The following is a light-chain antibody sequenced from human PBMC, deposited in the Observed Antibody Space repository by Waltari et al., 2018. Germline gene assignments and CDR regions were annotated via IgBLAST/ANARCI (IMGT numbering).Light chain of an antibody. J-gene: IGLJ1*01. V-gene: IGLV2-23*02. CDR1: SNDVGRYDL. CDR2: EVV. CDR3: CSYAGTTTYV. Sequence: QSALTQPASVSGSPGQSITISCIGTSNDVGRYDLVSWYQFHPGKAPKVLIYEVVKRPSGVSNRFSASNAGNPASLTISGLQADDEADYYCCSYAGTTTYVFGGGTKVTVL.